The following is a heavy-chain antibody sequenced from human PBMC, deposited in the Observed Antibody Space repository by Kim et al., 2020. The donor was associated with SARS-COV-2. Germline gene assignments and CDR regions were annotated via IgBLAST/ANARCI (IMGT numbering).Heavy chain of an antibody. D-gene: IGHD3-16*01. CDR1: GGTFRRYA. CDR2: ISPRLEAV. CDR3: ARQERYYDDSGSVVIDLRFGMDV. Sequence: SVKISCKTPGGTFRRYAINWGRQAPGQGLEWIGDISPRLEAVDYAQRFEGRATISGDESTSTSYMELRRLTPDDTAVYYCARQERYYDDSGSVVIDLRFGMDVWGQGTTVTVSS. V-gene: IGHV1-69*13. J-gene: IGHJ6*02.